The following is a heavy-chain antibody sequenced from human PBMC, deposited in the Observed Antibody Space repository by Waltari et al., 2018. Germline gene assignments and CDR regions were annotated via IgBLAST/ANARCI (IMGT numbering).Heavy chain of an antibody. CDR2: INVCGSST. CDR3: TRGEINYSRFDY. J-gene: IGHJ4*02. Sequence: EVQLVESGGDLVQPGGSLRLSCAASGFTFSTYWMHWVRQAPGKGLAWVLRINVCGSSTVYANSWAGRFPISRDNAKNTVYLEMSGLRAEDTAVYYCTRGEINYSRFDYWGQGSLVTVSS. CDR1: GFTFSTYW. V-gene: IGHV3-74*01. D-gene: IGHD4-4*01.